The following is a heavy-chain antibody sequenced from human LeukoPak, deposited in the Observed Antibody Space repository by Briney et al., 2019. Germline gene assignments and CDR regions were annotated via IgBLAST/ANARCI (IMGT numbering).Heavy chain of an antibody. V-gene: IGHV3-21*01. CDR2: ISSSSSYI. CDR1: GFTFSSYS. D-gene: IGHD4-23*01. CDR3: ARCGPRPSVAYGMGV. J-gene: IGHJ6*02. Sequence: GGSLRLSCAASGFTFSSYSMNWVRQAPGKGLEWVSSISSSSSYIYYADSVKGRFTISRDNAKNSLYLQMNSLRAEDTAVYYCARCGPRPSVAYGMGVWGQGTTVTVSS.